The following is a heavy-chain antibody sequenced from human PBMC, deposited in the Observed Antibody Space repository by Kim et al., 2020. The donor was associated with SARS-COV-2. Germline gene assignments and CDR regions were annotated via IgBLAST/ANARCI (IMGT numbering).Heavy chain of an antibody. J-gene: IGHJ4*02. Sequence: SETLSLTCSVSGGSISGYYWSWIRQPPGKGLEWIGYIYYSGSTNYNPSLKSRVTISVDTSKNQFSLKLSSVTAADTAVYYCARQSCSGGTCYDEYWGQGTLVTVSS. CDR1: GGSISGYY. CDR3: ARQSCSGGTCYDEY. CDR2: IYYSGST. D-gene: IGHD2-15*01. V-gene: IGHV4-59*08.